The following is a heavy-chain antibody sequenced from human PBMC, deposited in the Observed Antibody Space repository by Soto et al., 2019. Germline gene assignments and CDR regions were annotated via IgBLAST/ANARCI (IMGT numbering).Heavy chain of an antibody. CDR2: ISSSSSTI. CDR1: GFTFSSYS. Sequence: PGGSLRLSCAASGFTFSSYSMNWVRQAPGKGLEWVSYISSSSSTIYYADSVKGRFTISRDNAKNSLYLQMNSLRAEDTAVYYCARAPSWWYFDLWGRGTLVTVSS. V-gene: IGHV3-48*01. CDR3: ARAPSWWYFDL. J-gene: IGHJ2*01.